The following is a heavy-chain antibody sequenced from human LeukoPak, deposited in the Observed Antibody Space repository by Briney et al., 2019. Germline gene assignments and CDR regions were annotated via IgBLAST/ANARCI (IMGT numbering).Heavy chain of an antibody. CDR3: ARHYSGSGSYFSRWGDAFDI. V-gene: IGHV4-59*01. D-gene: IGHD3-10*01. CDR2: IFYSGST. Sequence: SETLSLTCTVSGGSISSYYWSWILQPPGKGLEWIGYIFYSGSTNYNPSLKSRVTISVDTSKDQFSLKLSSVIAADTAVYYCARHYSGSGSYFSRWGDAFDIWGQGTMVTVSS. J-gene: IGHJ3*02. CDR1: GGSISSYY.